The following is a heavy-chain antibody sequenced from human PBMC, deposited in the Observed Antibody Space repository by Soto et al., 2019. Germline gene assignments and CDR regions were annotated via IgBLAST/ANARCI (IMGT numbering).Heavy chain of an antibody. CDR1: GGTFSGYA. J-gene: IGHJ4*02. CDR3: ATHSLGTSSPPYFDN. V-gene: IGHV1-69*01. Sequence: QVQLVQSGAEVKKPGSSVKVSGQASGGTFSGYALTWVRQAPGQGLEWMGEFVPLFGSTNYAQKFAGRITIIADESTSTGYMELSTLRSEDTAVYYCATHSLGTSSPPYFDNWGQGTLVTVSS. CDR2: FVPLFGST. D-gene: IGHD2-15*01.